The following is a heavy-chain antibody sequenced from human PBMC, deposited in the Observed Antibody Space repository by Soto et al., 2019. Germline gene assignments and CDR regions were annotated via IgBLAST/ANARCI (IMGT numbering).Heavy chain of an antibody. CDR1: GFSFSNSG. CDR3: AKNGLSNSPSAIDS. D-gene: IGHD1-1*01. CDR2: ISGNGRNT. J-gene: IGHJ4*02. V-gene: IGHV3-23*01. Sequence: GGSLRLSCVPSGFSFSNSGMSWVRQAPGKGLDWASGISGNGRNTYYTDSVKGRFLVSRDNSGNTLFLQMNSLRAEDTAIYFCAKNGLSNSPSAIDSWGQGTLVTVSS.